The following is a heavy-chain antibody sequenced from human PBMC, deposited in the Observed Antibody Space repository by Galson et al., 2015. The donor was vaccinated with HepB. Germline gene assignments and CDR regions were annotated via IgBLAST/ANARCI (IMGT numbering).Heavy chain of an antibody. CDR1: GDSISSGSYY. D-gene: IGHD6-13*01. CDR2: VHTSGST. V-gene: IGHV4-61*02. J-gene: IGHJ4*02. Sequence: LTCTVSGDSISSGSYYWSWIRQPAGKGLEWIGRVHTSGSTNYNPSLKSRVTMSVDTSKNQFSLKLSSVTAEDTAVYYCARGSFTSSWYTIYYFDYWGQGTLVTVSS. CDR3: ARGSFTSSWYTIYYFDY.